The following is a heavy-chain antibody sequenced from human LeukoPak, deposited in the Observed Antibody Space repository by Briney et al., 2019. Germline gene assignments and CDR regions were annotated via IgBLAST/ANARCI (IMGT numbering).Heavy chain of an antibody. CDR1: GFTFSSYA. CDR2: ISGSGVST. J-gene: IGHJ4*02. D-gene: IGHD1-26*01. V-gene: IGHV3-23*01. Sequence: AGSLTLSCTASGFTFSSYALSWVRQAPGKGLEWVSTISGSGVSTYYADSVKGRFTISRDNSKNTLYLQMNSLRAEDTAVYYCAKRCLSGKYFAQWGQGTLVTVSS. CDR3: AKRCLSGKYFAQ.